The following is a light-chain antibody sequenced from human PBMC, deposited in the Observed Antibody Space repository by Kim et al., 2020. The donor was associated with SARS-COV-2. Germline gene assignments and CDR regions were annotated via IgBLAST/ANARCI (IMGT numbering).Light chain of an antibody. V-gene: IGLV3-1*01. Sequence: VSPGQTAGSTCSGDKWGDKYACWYQQKPGQSPVLVIYQDRKRPSGIPERFSGSNSGNTATLTISGTQAMDEADYYCQAWDSSTVVFGGGTQLTVL. CDR2: QDR. CDR3: QAWDSSTVV. CDR1: KWGDKY. J-gene: IGLJ2*01.